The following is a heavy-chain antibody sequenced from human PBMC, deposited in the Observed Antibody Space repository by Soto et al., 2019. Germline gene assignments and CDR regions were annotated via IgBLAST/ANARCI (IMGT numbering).Heavy chain of an antibody. CDR2: IYWDDDK. V-gene: IGHV2-5*02. CDR1: GFSLSSTRMA. Sequence: QITLKESGPTLVKPTQTLTLTCTFSGFSLSSTRMAVGWIRQPPGKALEWLALIYWDDDKRYSPFLKSRLTITTXTXQNQVVPTMSNMDPVDTARYYCAHIVVAGLGYYFDYWGQGTLVTVSS. D-gene: IGHD6-19*01. CDR3: AHIVVAGLGYYFDY. J-gene: IGHJ4*02.